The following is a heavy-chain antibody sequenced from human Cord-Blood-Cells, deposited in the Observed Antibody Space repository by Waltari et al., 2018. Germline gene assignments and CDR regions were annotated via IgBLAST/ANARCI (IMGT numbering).Heavy chain of an antibody. J-gene: IGHJ4*02. D-gene: IGHD2-15*01. V-gene: IGHV3-21*01. Sequence: EVQLVESGGGLVKPGGSLRLSCAASGFTFRRYSMNWVRQAPGKGLEWVSSISSSSSYIYYADSVKGRFTISRDNAKNSLYLQMNSLRAEDTAVYYCARVPGWSYYFDYWGQGTLVTVSS. CDR1: GFTFRRYS. CDR2: ISSSSSYI. CDR3: ARVPGWSYYFDY.